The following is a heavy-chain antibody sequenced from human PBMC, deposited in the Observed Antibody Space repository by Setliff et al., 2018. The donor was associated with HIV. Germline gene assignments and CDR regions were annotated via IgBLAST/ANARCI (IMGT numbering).Heavy chain of an antibody. CDR1: HGSITSTSYY. CDR3: ARHSSSGYLPYYFDY. D-gene: IGHD3-3*01. V-gene: IGHV4-39*07. Sequence: PSETLSLTCIVSHGSITSTSYYWGWVRQSPGRGLEWIGSIYYSGRTYYNPSLKSRVTISVDTSKNHFSLKLNSVTAADTAVYYCARHSSSGYLPYYFDYWGQGTLVTVSS. J-gene: IGHJ4*02. CDR2: IYYSGRT.